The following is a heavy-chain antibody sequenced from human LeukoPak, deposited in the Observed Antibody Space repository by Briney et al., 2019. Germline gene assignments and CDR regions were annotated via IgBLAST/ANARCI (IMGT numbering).Heavy chain of an antibody. J-gene: IGHJ4*02. CDR2: ISYDGSNK. CDR1: GFTFSSYG. CDR3: AKDITHFDY. Sequence: HPGGSLRLSCAASGFTFSSYGMHWVRQAPGKGLEWVAVISYDGSNKYYADSVKGRFTISRDNSKNTLYLQMNSLSAEDTAVYYCAKDITHFDYWGQGTLVTVSS. D-gene: IGHD1-14*01. V-gene: IGHV3-30*18.